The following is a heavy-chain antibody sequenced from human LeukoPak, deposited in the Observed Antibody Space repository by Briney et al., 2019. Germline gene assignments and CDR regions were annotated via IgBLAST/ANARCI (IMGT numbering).Heavy chain of an antibody. D-gene: IGHD3-22*01. V-gene: IGHV2-70*20. Sequence: SGPTLVNPTQTLTLTCTFSGFSLSTSGMCVSWVRQPPGKALEWLALIDWDDDKYYSTSLKTRLTISKDTSKNQVVFTMTNMDPVDTATYYCARASYDSRGYCNWSDPWGQGTLVTVSS. J-gene: IGHJ5*02. CDR3: ARASYDSRGYCNWSDP. CDR1: GFSLSTSGMC. CDR2: IDWDDDK.